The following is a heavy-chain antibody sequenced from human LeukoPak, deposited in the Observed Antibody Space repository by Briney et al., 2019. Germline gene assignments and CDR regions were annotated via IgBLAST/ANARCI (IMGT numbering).Heavy chain of an antibody. CDR2: TYYSGST. CDR1: GGSISSYY. V-gene: IGHV4-59*01. D-gene: IGHD3-22*01. CDR3: ARVTGYMIEDYFDY. Sequence: SETLSLTCTVSGGSISSYYWSWIRQPPGKGLEWIGYTYYSGSTNYNPSLKSRVTISVDTSKNQFSLRLSSVTAADTAVYYCARVTGYMIEDYFDYWGQGTLVTVSS. J-gene: IGHJ4*02.